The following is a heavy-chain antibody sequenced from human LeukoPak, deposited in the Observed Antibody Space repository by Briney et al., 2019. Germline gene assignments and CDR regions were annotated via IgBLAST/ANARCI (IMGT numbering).Heavy chain of an antibody. CDR1: GFTFSSYW. J-gene: IGHJ4*02. Sequence: GGSLRLSCAASGFTFSSYWMSWVRQAPGKGLEWVANIKHDGSEKYYVDSVKGRFTISRDNAKNPLYLQMNSLRAEDTAVYYCARAYYDFWSGSRGYWGQGTLVTVSS. D-gene: IGHD3-3*01. V-gene: IGHV3-7*01. CDR2: IKHDGSEK. CDR3: ARAYYDFWSGSRGY.